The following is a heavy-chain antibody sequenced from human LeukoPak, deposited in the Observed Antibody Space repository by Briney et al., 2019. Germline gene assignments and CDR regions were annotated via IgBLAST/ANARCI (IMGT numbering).Heavy chain of an antibody. CDR2: IVGSSTYT. D-gene: IGHD6-13*01. J-gene: IGHJ4*02. CDR3: ARGHIASWYNVEN. CDR1: GFTFSDYY. V-gene: IGHV3-11*06. Sequence: GGSLRFSCAAPGFTFSDYYMIWIRQAPGKGLEWVSYIVGSSTYTNYADSVKGRFTISRDNAKNSLYVVMNSLRAEDTAVYYCARGHIASWYNVENWGQGTLVTVSS.